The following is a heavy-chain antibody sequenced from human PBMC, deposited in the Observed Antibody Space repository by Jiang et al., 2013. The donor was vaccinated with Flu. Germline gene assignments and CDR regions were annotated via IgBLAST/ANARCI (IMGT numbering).Heavy chain of an antibody. CDR2: IYHSGST. D-gene: IGHD2-15*01. CDR3: ARDNRGDCSGGSCYNDY. V-gene: IGHV4-4*02. CDR1: GGSISSSNW. Sequence: GPGLVKPSGTLSLTCAVSGGSISSSNWWSWVRQPPGKGLEWIGEIYHSGSTNYNPSLKSRVTISVDKSKNQFSLKLSSVTAADTAVYYCARDNRGDCSGGSCYNDYWGQGTLVTVSS. J-gene: IGHJ4*02.